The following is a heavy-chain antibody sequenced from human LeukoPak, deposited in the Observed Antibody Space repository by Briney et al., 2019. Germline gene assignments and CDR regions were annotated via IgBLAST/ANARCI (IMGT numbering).Heavy chain of an antibody. CDR3: AIGRDLFSEYFQH. Sequence: ASVKVSCKASGYTFTGYYMHWVRQAPGQGLEWMGWINPNSGGTNYAQKFQGRVTMTRDTSISTAYMELSRLRSDDTAVYYCAIGRDLFSEYFQHWGQGTLVTVSP. CDR2: INPNSGGT. CDR1: GYTFTGYY. D-gene: IGHD2-21*01. V-gene: IGHV1-2*02. J-gene: IGHJ1*01.